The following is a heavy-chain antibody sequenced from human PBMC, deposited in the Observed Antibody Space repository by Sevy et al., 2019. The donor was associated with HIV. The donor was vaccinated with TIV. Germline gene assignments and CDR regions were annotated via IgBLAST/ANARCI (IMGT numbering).Heavy chain of an antibody. CDR1: GGTFSNYA. CDR3: ACSYFDSSGYSPLYYYGMDV. D-gene: IGHD3-22*01. V-gene: IGHV1-69*13. J-gene: IGHJ6*02. CDR2: FIPMFDTA. Sequence: ASVKVSCKASGGTFSNYAISWVRQAPGQGLEWMGGFIPMFDTANYAQKFQGNVTLTADGSTTTAYMELSSLRSDDTAVYFCACSYFDSSGYSPLYYYGMDVWGQGTTVTVSS.